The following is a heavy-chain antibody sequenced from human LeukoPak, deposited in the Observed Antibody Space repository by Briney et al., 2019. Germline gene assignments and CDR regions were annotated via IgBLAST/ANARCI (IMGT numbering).Heavy chain of an antibody. Sequence: GGSLRLSCAASGFTFSSYAMHWVRQAPGKGLEWVAVISYDGSNKYYADSVKGRFTISRDNSKNTLYLQMNSLRAEDTAVYYCARGAHYYDSSGYGFAFDIWGQGTMVTVSS. CDR2: ISYDGSNK. V-gene: IGHV3-30-3*01. J-gene: IGHJ3*02. CDR1: GFTFSSYA. D-gene: IGHD3-22*01. CDR3: ARGAHYYDSSGYGFAFDI.